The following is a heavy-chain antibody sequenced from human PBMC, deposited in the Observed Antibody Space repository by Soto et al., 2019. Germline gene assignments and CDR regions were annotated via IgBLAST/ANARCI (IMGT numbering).Heavy chain of an antibody. Sequence: GGSLRLSCAASGFTFSSYAMSWVRQAPGKGLEWVSAISGSGGSTYYADSVKGRFTISRDNAKNSLYLQMNSLRAEDTAVYYCARDYILTGPFDAFDIWGQGTMVTV. CDR3: ARDYILTGPFDAFDI. D-gene: IGHD3-9*01. CDR1: GFTFSSYA. CDR2: ISGSGGST. V-gene: IGHV3-23*01. J-gene: IGHJ3*02.